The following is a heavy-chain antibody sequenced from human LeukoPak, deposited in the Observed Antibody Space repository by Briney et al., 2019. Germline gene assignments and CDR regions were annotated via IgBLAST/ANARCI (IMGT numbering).Heavy chain of an antibody. CDR3: ARGPEYCSSTSCHYYYGMDV. J-gene: IGHJ6*02. CDR1: GYTFTSYG. V-gene: IGHV1-18*01. D-gene: IGHD2-2*01. CDR2: ISAYNGNT. Sequence: SVKVSCKASGYTFTSYGISWVRQAPGQGLEWMGWISAYNGNTNYAQKLQGRVTMTTDTSTSTAYMELRSLRSDDTAVYYCARGPEYCSSTSCHYYYGMDVWGQGTTVTVSS.